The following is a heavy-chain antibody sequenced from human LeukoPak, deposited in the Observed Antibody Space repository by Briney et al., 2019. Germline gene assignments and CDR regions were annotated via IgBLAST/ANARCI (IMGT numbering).Heavy chain of an antibody. V-gene: IGHV4-38-2*01. J-gene: IGHJ5*02. CDR3: AASVVVPAAMIRFDP. Sequence: SDTLYLTCAVSGYSISSGYYWGWIRQPPGKGLEWIGSIYHSGSTCYNPSLKSRVTISVDTSKNQLSLKLSSVTAADTAVYYCAASVVVPAAMIRFDPWGQGTLVTVSS. CDR2: IYHSGST. D-gene: IGHD2-2*01. CDR1: GYSISSGYY.